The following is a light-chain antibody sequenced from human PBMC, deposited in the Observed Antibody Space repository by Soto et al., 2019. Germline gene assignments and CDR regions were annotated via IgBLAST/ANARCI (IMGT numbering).Light chain of an antibody. CDR1: QNINNY. Sequence: IQMTHSPASLSASVGYRVTITCQASQNINNYLNWYQQKPGRAPKLLIYDASNLEAGVPSRFRGSGSGTDFTFTISRLQPEDIATYYCQQYENLPTFGQGTRLEIK. V-gene: IGKV1-33*01. CDR2: DAS. CDR3: QQYENLPT. J-gene: IGKJ5*01.